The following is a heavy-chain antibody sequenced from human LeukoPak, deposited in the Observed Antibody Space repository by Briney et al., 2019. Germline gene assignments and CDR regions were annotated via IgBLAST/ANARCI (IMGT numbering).Heavy chain of an antibody. Sequence: GGSLTLSCAASGFTFSSYGMHWVRQAPGKGLEWVAFIRYDGSNKYYADSVKGRFTISRDNSKNTLYLQMNSLRAEDTAVYYCAKASPPQYDFWSGYYSGYWGQGTLVTVSS. CDR2: IRYDGSNK. CDR1: GFTFSSYG. CDR3: AKASPPQYDFWSGYYSGY. V-gene: IGHV3-30*02. D-gene: IGHD3-3*01. J-gene: IGHJ4*02.